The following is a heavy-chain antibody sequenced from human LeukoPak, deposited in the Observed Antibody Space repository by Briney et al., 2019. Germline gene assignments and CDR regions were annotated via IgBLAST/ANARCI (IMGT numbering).Heavy chain of an antibody. CDR1: GGSISSSSSY. Sequence: SETLPLTCSVSGGSISSSSSYWGWIRRPPGKGLEWIATIYYSGSTNYNPSLKSRVTISVDTSKNQFSLKLSSVTAADTAVYYCARHTSGSSLDYWGQGTLVTVSS. D-gene: IGHD6-6*01. V-gene: IGHV4-39*01. CDR2: IYYSGST. J-gene: IGHJ4*02. CDR3: ARHTSGSSLDY.